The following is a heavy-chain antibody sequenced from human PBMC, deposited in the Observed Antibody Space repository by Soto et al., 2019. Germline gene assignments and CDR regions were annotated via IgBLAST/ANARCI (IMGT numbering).Heavy chain of an antibody. Sequence: ASVKVSCKASGYTFTSYAMHGVRQAPGQRLEWMGWINAGNGNTKYSQKFQGRVTITRDTSASTAYMELSSLRSEDTAVYYCARGDCSGGSCTRAPNYYFDYWGRGTLVDVSS. CDR2: INAGNGNT. D-gene: IGHD2-15*01. CDR3: ARGDCSGGSCTRAPNYYFDY. V-gene: IGHV1-3*01. CDR1: GYTFTSYA. J-gene: IGHJ4*02.